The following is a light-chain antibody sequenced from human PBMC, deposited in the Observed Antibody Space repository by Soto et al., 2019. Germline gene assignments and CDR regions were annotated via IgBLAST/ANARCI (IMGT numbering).Light chain of an antibody. V-gene: IGLV2-14*03. CDR1: ISDIGGYNY. Sequence: QSALTQPASVSGSPGQSITISCTGTISDIGGYNYVSWYQRHPGRAPKLIIYNVNDRPPWISDRFSGSKSDNAASLTISGLQAEDDADYLCSSYTSTGPQVLFGGGTKLTVL. J-gene: IGLJ2*01. CDR2: NVN. CDR3: SSYTSTGPQVL.